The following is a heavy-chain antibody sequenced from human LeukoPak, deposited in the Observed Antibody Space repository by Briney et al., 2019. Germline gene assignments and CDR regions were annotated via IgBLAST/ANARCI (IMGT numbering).Heavy chain of an antibody. CDR2: ISNDGNTK. D-gene: IGHD3-10*01. Sequence: GGSLRLSCAASGFAFSTYAMHWVRQAPGKGPQWMTVISNDGNTKYYADSVKGRFTISRDNSKSTLYLQINSLSAEDTAVYYCARAMVRGIPFDYWGQGTLVAVSS. J-gene: IGHJ4*02. CDR3: ARAMVRGIPFDY. V-gene: IGHV3-30-3*01. CDR1: GFAFSTYA.